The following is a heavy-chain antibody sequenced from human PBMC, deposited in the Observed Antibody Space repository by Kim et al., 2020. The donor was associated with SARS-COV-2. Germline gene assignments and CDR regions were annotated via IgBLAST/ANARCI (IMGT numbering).Heavy chain of an antibody. J-gene: IGHJ6*02. D-gene: IGHD1-26*01. CDR1: GGSISSYY. CDR3: ARVGASGHYYTMDV. V-gene: IGHV4-59*13. CDR2: IYYSGST. Sequence: SETLSLTCTVSGGSISSYYWSWIRQPPGKGLEWIGYIYYSGSTNYNPSLKSRITISVDTSKNQFSLKLSSVTAADTAVYYCARVGASGHYYTMDVWGQGT.